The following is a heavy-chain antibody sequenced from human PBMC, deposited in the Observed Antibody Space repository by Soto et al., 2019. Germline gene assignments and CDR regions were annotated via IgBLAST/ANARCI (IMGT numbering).Heavy chain of an antibody. CDR1: GASVSRIGFH. Sequence: QVQLQESGPGLVKPSETLSLTCAVSGASVSRIGFHWGWLRQPPGQGLEWIGSIYDAGTTFYNPSLKSRVTISADTSKNHVSLRLTSVTAADTAVDYCARRGSGHTFDYWGQGTLVTVSS. D-gene: IGHD3-10*01. J-gene: IGHJ4*02. CDR3: ARRGSGHTFDY. CDR2: IYDAGTT. V-gene: IGHV4-39*01.